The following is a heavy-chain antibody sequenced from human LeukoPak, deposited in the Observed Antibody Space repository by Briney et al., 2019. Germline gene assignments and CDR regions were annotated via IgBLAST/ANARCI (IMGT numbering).Heavy chain of an antibody. Sequence: ASVKVSCKASGYTFTSNYIHWVRQAPGQGLEWMGMIYPRDGSTSYAQKFQGRVTVTRDTSTSTVHMELSGLRSEDTAVYYCAKDQEGFDYWGQGTLVTISS. CDR2: IYPRDGST. CDR3: AKDQEGFDY. J-gene: IGHJ4*02. CDR1: GYTFTSNY. V-gene: IGHV1-46*01.